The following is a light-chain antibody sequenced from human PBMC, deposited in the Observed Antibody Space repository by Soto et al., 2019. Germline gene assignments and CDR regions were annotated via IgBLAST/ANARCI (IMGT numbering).Light chain of an antibody. CDR2: EVS. CDR3: SSYTSSSTSYV. Sequence: QSALTQPASVSGSPGQSITISCTGTSSDVGGYNYVSWYQQHPGKAPKLMIYEVSNRPSGVSDRFSGSKSDNTASLTISGLQAEDEADYYCSSYTSSSTSYVFGTGTKVTV. J-gene: IGLJ1*01. CDR1: SSDVGGYNY. V-gene: IGLV2-14*01.